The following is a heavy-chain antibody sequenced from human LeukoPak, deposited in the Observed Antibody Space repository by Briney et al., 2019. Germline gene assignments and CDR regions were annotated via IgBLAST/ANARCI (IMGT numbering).Heavy chain of an antibody. D-gene: IGHD6-13*01. CDR3: ARDPYSSSWYSYYYYGMDV. CDR2: INPSGGST. J-gene: IGHJ6*02. CDR1: GYTFTSYY. Sequence: ASVKVSCRASGYTFTSYYMHWVRQAPGQGLEWMGIINPSGGSTSYAQKFQGRVTMTRDTSTSTVYMELSSLRSEDTAVYYCARDPYSSSWYSYYYYGMDVWGQGTTVTVSS. V-gene: IGHV1-46*01.